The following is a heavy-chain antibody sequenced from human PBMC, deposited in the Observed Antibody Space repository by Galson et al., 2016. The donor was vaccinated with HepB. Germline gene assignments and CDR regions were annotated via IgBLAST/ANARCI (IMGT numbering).Heavy chain of an antibody. CDR1: GYPFNRYY. CDR2: ISAYNGNT. V-gene: IGHV1-18*01. CDR3: ARALDDMSWPVDTATYY. J-gene: IGHJ4*02. Sequence: SVKVSCKASGYPFNRYYITWVRQAPGQGLEWLGWISAYNGNTKYAQKVQGRVTMTTDTSSTTAYMELRSLSSDDTAVYFCARALDDMSWPVDTATYYWGQGTLVIVSS. D-gene: IGHD5-18*01.